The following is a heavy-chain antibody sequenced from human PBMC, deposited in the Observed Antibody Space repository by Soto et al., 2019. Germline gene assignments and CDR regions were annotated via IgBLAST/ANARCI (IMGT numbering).Heavy chain of an antibody. CDR2: ISSSSSTI. J-gene: IGHJ4*02. CDR1: GFTFSSYS. D-gene: IGHD2-15*01. V-gene: IGHV3-48*01. Sequence: GGSLRLSCAASGFTFSSYSMNWVRQAPGKGLEWVSYISSSSSTIYYADSVKGRFTISRDNAKNSLYLQMNSLRAEDTAVYYCARSGRYCSGGSCYSSPIDYSGQGTLVSVST. CDR3: ARSGRYCSGGSCYSSPIDY.